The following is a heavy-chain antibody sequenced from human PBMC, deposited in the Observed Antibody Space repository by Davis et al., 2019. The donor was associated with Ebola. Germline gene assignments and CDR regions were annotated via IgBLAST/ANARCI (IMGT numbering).Heavy chain of an antibody. CDR3: AGRYYYDSSGYYYRD. CDR2: IYYSGST. D-gene: IGHD3-22*01. V-gene: IGHV4-39*01. CDR1: GGSISRSSYY. Sequence: SETLSLTCTVSGGSISRSSYYWGWIRQSPGKGLEWIGSIYYSGSTNYNPSLKSRVTISVDTSKNQFSLKLSSVTAADTAVYYCAGRYYYDSSGYYYRDWGQGTLVTVSS. J-gene: IGHJ4*02.